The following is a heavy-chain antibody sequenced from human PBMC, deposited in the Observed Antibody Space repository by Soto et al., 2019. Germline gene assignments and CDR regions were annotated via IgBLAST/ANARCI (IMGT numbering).Heavy chain of an antibody. J-gene: IGHJ4*02. V-gene: IGHV1-46*01. D-gene: IGHD3-22*01. CDR3: ASVRGSGYYSPFDY. CDR1: GYTFTSYY. Sequence: QVQLVQSGAEVKKPGASVKVSCKASGYTFTSYYMHWVRQAPGQGLEWMGIINPSGGSTSYAQKFQGRVTMTRDTSTSTVYMERSSLRSEDTAAYYCASVRGSGYYSPFDYWGQGTLVTVSS. CDR2: INPSGGST.